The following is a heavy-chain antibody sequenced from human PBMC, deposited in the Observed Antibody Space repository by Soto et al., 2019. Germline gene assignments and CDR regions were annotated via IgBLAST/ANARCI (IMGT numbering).Heavy chain of an antibody. J-gene: IGHJ6*02. Sequence: GGSLRLSCAASGFTFSSYGMHWVRQAPGKGLEWVAVISYDGSNKYYADSVKGRFTISRDNSKNTLYLQMNSLRAEDTAVYYCAKDPRRNRDGDYVPYYYYYGMDVWGQGTTVTVSS. V-gene: IGHV3-30*18. CDR1: GFTFSSYG. D-gene: IGHD4-17*01. CDR3: AKDPRRNRDGDYVPYYYYYGMDV. CDR2: ISYDGSNK.